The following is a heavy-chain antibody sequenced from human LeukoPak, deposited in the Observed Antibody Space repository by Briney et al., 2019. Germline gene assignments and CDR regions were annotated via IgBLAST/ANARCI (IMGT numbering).Heavy chain of an antibody. V-gene: IGHV1-69*04. CDR1: GGTFSSYA. CDR2: IIPILGIA. D-gene: IGHD5-24*01. J-gene: IGHJ3*02. CDR3: ARDRRDGDARAFDI. Sequence: SVKVSCKASGGTFSSYAISWVRQALGQGLEWMGRIIPILGIANYAQKFQGRVTITADKSTSTAYMELSSLRSEDTAVYYCARDRRDGDARAFDIWGQGTMVTVSS.